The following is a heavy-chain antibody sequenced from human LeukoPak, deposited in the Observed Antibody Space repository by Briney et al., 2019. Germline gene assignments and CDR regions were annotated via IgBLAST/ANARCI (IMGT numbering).Heavy chain of an antibody. Sequence: ASVKVSCKASGGTFSSYAISWVRQAPGQGLEWMGGIIPIFGTANYAQKFQGRVTITADESTSTAYMELSSLRFEDTAVYYCARDVGYCSSTSCSDYWGQGTLVTVSS. CDR3: ARDVGYCSSTSCSDY. D-gene: IGHD2-2*01. V-gene: IGHV1-69*13. CDR2: IIPIFGTA. J-gene: IGHJ4*02. CDR1: GGTFSSYA.